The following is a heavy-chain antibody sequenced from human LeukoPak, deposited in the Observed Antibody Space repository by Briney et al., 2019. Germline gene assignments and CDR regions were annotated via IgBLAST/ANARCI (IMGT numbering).Heavy chain of an antibody. CDR2: IKQDGSEK. D-gene: IGHD2-2*01. CDR1: GFTFSSYW. V-gene: IGHV3-7*01. J-gene: IGHJ4*02. Sequence: GGSLRLSCAASGFTFSSYWMSWVRQAPGKGLEWVANIKQDGSEKYYVDSVKGRFTISRDNAKNSLYLQMNSLRAEDTAVYYCAKDFSPPIVVVPAAPGGDFDYWGQGTLVTVSS. CDR3: AKDFSPPIVVVPAAPGGDFDY.